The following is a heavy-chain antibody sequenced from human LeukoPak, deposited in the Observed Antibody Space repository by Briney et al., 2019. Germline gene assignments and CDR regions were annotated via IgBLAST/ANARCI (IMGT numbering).Heavy chain of an antibody. CDR1: GFTFSSYS. CDR2: ISSSSSYI. V-gene: IGHV3-21*01. Sequence: PGGSLRLSCAASGFTFSSYSMNWVRQAPGKGLEWVSSISSSSSYIYYADSVKGRFTISRDNAKNSLYLQMNSLRAEDTAVYYCAKGVRGATVTTFDYWGQGTLVTVSS. J-gene: IGHJ4*02. D-gene: IGHD4-17*01. CDR3: AKGVRGATVTTFDY.